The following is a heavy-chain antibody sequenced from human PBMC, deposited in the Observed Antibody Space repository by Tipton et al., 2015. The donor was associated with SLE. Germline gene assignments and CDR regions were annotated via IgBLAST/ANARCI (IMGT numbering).Heavy chain of an antibody. D-gene: IGHD6-13*01. V-gene: IGHV4-61*02. Sequence: TLSLTCTVSGGSISSGSYYWSWIRQPAGKGLEWIGRIYTRGSTNYNPSLKSRVTISVDTSKNHFSLKLSSVTAADTAVYYCARAIAYQQLAPMDVWGKGTTVTVSS. CDR3: ARAIAYQQLAPMDV. CDR2: IYTRGST. CDR1: GGSISSGSYY. J-gene: IGHJ6*03.